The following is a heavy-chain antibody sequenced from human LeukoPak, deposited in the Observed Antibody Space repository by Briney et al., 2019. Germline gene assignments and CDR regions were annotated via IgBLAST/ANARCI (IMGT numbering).Heavy chain of an antibody. CDR1: GGSISSYY. CDR2: IYTSGST. V-gene: IGHV4-4*07. J-gene: IGHJ3*02. CDR3: ARDSVYLPYCSSTSCYAFDI. Sequence: SETLSLTCTVSGGSISSYYWSWIRQPAGKGLEWIGRIYTSGSTNYNPSLKSRVTMSVDTSKNQFSLKLSSVTAADTDVYYCARDSVYLPYCSSTSCYAFDIWGQGTMVTVSS. D-gene: IGHD2-2*01.